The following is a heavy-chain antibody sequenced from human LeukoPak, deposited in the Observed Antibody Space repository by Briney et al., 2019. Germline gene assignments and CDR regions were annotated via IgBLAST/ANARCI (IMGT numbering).Heavy chain of an antibody. CDR2: TYYRSKWYN. CDR1: GDSVSSNSAA. D-gene: IGHD6-13*01. J-gene: IGHJ6*03. Sequence: SQTLSLTCAISGDSVSSNSAAWNWIRQSPSRGLEWLGRTYYRSKWYNDYAVSAKSRITINPDTSKNQCSLQLNSVAPEDTAVYYCARGEEQLYYMDVWGKGTTVTVSS. V-gene: IGHV6-1*01. CDR3: ARGEEQLYYMDV.